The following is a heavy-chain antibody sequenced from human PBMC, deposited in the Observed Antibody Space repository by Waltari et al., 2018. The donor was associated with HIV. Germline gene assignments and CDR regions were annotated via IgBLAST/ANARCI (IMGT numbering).Heavy chain of an antibody. CDR2: LYYTGTT. V-gene: IGHV4-39*01. CDR3: AGLSETGGITFGSAFDI. D-gene: IGHD2-8*02. Sequence: QLHLQESGPGLVKPPETLSLTCTVSGGSIRSSSHYWGWVRQAPGKGLEWIGSLYYTGTTHYNPSLKSRVSMSVDTSNNQFSLNLDSVTAADTALYYCAGLSETGGITFGSAFDIWGQGTMVTASS. CDR1: GGSIRSSSHY. J-gene: IGHJ3*02.